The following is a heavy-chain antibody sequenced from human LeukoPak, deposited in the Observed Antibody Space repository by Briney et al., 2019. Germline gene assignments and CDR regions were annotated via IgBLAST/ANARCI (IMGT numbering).Heavy chain of an antibody. CDR3: ARASRITMIPADY. V-gene: IGHV1-2*02. CDR1: GYTFTGYY. D-gene: IGHD3-22*01. Sequence: ASVKVSCKASGYTFTGYYMHWVRQAPGQGPEWMGWINPNSGGTNYAQKFQGRVTMTRDTSISTAYMELSRLRSDDTAVYYCARASRITMIPADYWGQGTLVTVSS. CDR2: INPNSGGT. J-gene: IGHJ4*02.